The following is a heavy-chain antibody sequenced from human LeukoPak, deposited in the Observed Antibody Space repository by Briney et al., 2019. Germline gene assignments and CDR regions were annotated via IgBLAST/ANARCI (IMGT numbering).Heavy chain of an antibody. V-gene: IGHV3-30*04. Sequence: GGSLRLSCAASGFTFSSYAMHWIRQAPGKGLEWVAVISYDGSNKYYADSVRGRFTISRDNSKNTLYLQMNSLRAEDTAVYYCARGHFGYYYDSSGSVDYWGQGTLVIVSS. CDR2: ISYDGSNK. CDR3: ARGHFGYYYDSSGSVDY. D-gene: IGHD3-22*01. J-gene: IGHJ4*02. CDR1: GFTFSSYA.